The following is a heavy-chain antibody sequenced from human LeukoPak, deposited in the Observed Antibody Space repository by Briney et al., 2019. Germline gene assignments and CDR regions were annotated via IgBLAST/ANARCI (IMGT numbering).Heavy chain of an antibody. CDR2: ISSSGSDI. Sequence: PGGSLRLSCVASGFTFRSCYMGWIRQAPGKGLDWISYISSSGSDIFYEDSVKGRFSLSRDNTRNSLYLQMNSLRAEDTAVYYCARLGYCTGGRCFDTFDVLGQGTMVTVSS. D-gene: IGHD2-8*02. J-gene: IGHJ3*01. CDR1: GFTFRSCY. CDR3: ARLGYCTGGRCFDTFDV. V-gene: IGHV3-11*01.